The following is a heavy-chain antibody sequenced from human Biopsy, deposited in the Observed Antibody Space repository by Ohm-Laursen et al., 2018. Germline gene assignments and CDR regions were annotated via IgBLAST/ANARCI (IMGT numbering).Heavy chain of an antibody. CDR3: ARHDRSGYWGLDY. Sequence: SQTLSLTCCVSGGSLNNHYWSWIRQSPGKGLEWLAYIYSSGRTNYNPSLKSRIIVSVDTSKNQLSLKVTSVTATDTAMYYCARHDRSGYWGLDYWGQGALVTVSA. D-gene: IGHD3-22*01. CDR1: GGSLNNHY. V-gene: IGHV4-4*08. CDR2: IYSSGRT. J-gene: IGHJ4*02.